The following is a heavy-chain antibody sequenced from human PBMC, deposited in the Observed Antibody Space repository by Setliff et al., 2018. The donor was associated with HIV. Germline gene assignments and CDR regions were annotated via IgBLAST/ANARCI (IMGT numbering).Heavy chain of an antibody. CDR2: ISSSGSTI. V-gene: IGHV3-11*04. CDR1: GFTFSDYY. J-gene: IGHJ4*02. D-gene: IGHD6-19*01. Sequence: GGSLRLSCAASGFTFSDYYMSWIRQAPGKGLEWVSYISSSGSTIYYADSVKGRFTISRDNAKSSLYLQMNSLRAEDTAVYYCARDPNTGWYYLDFWGPGALVTVSS. CDR3: ARDPNTGWYYLDF.